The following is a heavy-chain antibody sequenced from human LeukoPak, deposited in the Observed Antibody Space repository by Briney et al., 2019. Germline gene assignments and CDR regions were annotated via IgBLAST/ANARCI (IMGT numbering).Heavy chain of an antibody. Sequence: GGSLRLSCAASGFTFSSYGIHWVRLAPGKGLEWVAVISDDGTRKYYADSVQGRFTISRDNSKNTLYLQMNSLRAEDMAVYYCAREFSGYAFDIWGQGTMVTV. D-gene: IGHD5-12*01. V-gene: IGHV3-30*03. CDR3: AREFSGYAFDI. CDR2: ISDDGTRK. J-gene: IGHJ3*02. CDR1: GFTFSSYG.